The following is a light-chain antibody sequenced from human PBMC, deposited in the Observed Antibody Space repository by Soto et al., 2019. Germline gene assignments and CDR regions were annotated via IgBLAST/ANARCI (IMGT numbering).Light chain of an antibody. CDR2: EVT. CDR1: SSDVGTYNY. V-gene: IGLV2-11*01. Sequence: QSALPQPRSVSGSPGQSGTISCTGTSSDVGTYNYVSWYQQHPGKAPKLMIYEVTKRPSGVPDRFSGSKSGNTASLTISGLQCEDEADYYCVSYAGFYPLIFVGGTKVTVL. J-gene: IGLJ2*01. CDR3: VSYAGFYPLI.